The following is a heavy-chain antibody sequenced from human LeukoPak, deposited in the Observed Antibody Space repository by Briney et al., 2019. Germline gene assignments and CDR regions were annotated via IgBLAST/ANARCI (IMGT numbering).Heavy chain of an antibody. J-gene: IGHJ4*02. Sequence: PSETLSLTCTVSGGSISSYYWSWIRQPPGKGLECIGYIYYSGSTNYNPSLKSRVTISVDTSKKQFSLKLSSVTAADTAVYYCAKGQYYDILTGYYHWGQGTLVTVSS. CDR3: AKGQYYDILTGYYH. CDR1: GGSISSYY. CDR2: IYYSGST. V-gene: IGHV4-59*08. D-gene: IGHD3-9*01.